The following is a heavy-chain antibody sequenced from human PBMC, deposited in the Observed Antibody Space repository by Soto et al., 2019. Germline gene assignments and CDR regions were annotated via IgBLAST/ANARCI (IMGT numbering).Heavy chain of an antibody. CDR2: ISGSGGST. J-gene: IGHJ4*02. Sequence: EVQLLESGGGLVQPGGSLRLSCAASGYTFSSYAMSWVRQAPRKGLEWVSAISGSGGSTYYADSVKGRFTISRDNSKNTLYLQMNSLRAEDTAVYYCAKSGSAGKNSQFDYWGQGTLVTVSS. CDR3: AKSGSAGKNSQFDY. CDR1: GYTFSSYA. D-gene: IGHD6-13*01. V-gene: IGHV3-23*01.